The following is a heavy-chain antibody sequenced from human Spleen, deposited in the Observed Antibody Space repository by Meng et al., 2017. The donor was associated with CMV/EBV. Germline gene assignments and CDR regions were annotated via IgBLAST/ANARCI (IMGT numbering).Heavy chain of an antibody. J-gene: IGHJ6*02. Sequence: GESLKISCAASGFIFSTYSMNWVRQAPGKGLEWVSYISTSSKTKYYADSVKGRFTISRDNADNSLFLQMNSLRAEDTAAYYCARAPATEPIAAYGLDVWGQGTTVTVSS. D-gene: IGHD5-24*01. CDR3: ARAPATEPIAAYGLDV. V-gene: IGHV3-48*04. CDR1: GFIFSTYS. CDR2: ISTSSKTK.